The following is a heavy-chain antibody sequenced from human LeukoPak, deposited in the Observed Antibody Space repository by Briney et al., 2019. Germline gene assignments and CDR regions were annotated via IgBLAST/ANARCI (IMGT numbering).Heavy chain of an antibody. CDR1: GGTFSSYA. V-gene: IGHV1-69*13. D-gene: IGHD6-19*01. Sequence: SVKVSCKASGGTFSSYAISWVRQAPGQGLEWRGGIIPIFGTANYAQKFQGRVTITADESTSTAYMELSSLRSEDTAVYYCATLPGEYSSGWYGLGYWGQGTLVTVSS. CDR2: IIPIFGTA. CDR3: ATLPGEYSSGWYGLGY. J-gene: IGHJ4*02.